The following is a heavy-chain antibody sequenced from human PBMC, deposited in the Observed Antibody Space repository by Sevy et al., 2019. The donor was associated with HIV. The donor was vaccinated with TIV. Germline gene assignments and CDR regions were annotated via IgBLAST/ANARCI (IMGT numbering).Heavy chain of an antibody. CDR3: TSVGYSSSWYVGASAEYFQH. V-gene: IGHV3-15*01. Sequence: GGSLRLSCAASGFTFSNAWMSWVRQAPGKGLEWVGRIKSKTDGGTTDYAAPVKGRFTISRDDSKNTLYLQRNSLKTEDTAVYYCTSVGYSSSWYVGASAEYFQHWGQGTLVTVSS. CDR2: IKSKTDGGTT. J-gene: IGHJ1*01. CDR1: GFTFSNAW. D-gene: IGHD6-13*01.